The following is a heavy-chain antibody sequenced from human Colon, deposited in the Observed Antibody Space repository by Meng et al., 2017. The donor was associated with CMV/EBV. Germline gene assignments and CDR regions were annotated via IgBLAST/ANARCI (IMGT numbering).Heavy chain of an antibody. V-gene: IGHV4-39*01. CDR1: GGSISRSSYY. CDR3: ARQGGASPTTGVF. CDR2: LYYTGST. J-gene: IGHJ4*02. D-gene: IGHD1-26*01. Sequence: VSGGSISRSSYYWGWVRQTPGQGFEWIGSLYYTGSTYYNTSLGSRVTMSVDTSRNQFSLKLSSVTVADTAVYYCARQGGASPTTGVFWGPGILVTVSS.